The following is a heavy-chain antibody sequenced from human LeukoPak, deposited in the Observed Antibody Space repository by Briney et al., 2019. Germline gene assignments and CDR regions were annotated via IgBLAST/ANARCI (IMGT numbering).Heavy chain of an antibody. CDR3: AKETDQYYYYGVDV. Sequence: PGGSLRLSCAASGFTFSSYAMSWVRQAPGKGLEWVSAISGSGGSTYYADSVKGRFTISRDNSKKTLYLQMNSLRAEDTAVYYCAKETDQYYYYGVDVWGQGTTVTAAS. CDR2: ISGSGGST. V-gene: IGHV3-23*01. CDR1: GFTFSSYA. J-gene: IGHJ6*02.